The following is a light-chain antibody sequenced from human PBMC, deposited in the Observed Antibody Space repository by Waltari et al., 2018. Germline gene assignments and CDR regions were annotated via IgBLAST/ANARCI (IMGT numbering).Light chain of an antibody. CDR3: HQRSNWPPA. J-gene: IGKJ4*01. CDR1: QSVSSY. V-gene: IGKV3-11*01. Sequence: EIVLTQSPATLSLSPGERASLSCRASQSVSSYLAWYQQKPGQAPRLLIYDTSNRATGIPARFSGSGSGTDFTLTISSLEPEDFAIYYCHQRSNWPPAFGGGTKVEI. CDR2: DTS.